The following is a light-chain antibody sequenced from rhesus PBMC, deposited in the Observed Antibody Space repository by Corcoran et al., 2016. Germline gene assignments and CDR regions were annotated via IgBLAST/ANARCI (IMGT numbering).Light chain of an antibody. J-gene: IGLJ1*01. CDR3: SSYVGSNTYI. V-gene: IGLV2-32*02. Sequence: QVALTQPRSVSGSPGQSVTISCTGTSSDIGGYNYVSWYQQHPGTAPKLMIYEVSKRPSGVSDRFSGSKSGNTASLTISGLQAEDEADYYCSSYVGSNTYIFGAGTRLTVL. CDR2: EVS. CDR1: SSDIGGYNY.